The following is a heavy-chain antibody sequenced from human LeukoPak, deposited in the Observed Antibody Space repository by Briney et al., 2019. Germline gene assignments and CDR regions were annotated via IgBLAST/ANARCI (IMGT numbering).Heavy chain of an antibody. CDR1: GFTFSSYG. CDR2: ISYDGSNK. D-gene: IGHD1-20*01. J-gene: IGHJ5*02. V-gene: IGHV3-30*18. Sequence: GGSLRLSCAASGFTFSSYGMHWVRQAPGKGLEWVAVISYDGSNKYYADSAKGRFTISRDNSKNTLYLQMNSLRAEDTAVYYCAKDNWNDDSTPGNRFDPWGQGTLVTVSS. CDR3: AKDNWNDDSTPGNRFDP.